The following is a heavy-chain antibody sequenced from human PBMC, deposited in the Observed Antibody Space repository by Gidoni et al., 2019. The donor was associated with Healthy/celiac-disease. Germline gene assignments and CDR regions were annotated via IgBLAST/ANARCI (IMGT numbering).Heavy chain of an antibody. J-gene: IGHJ1*01. CDR3: ARQHYYDSSGYYYGPWAPEYFQH. D-gene: IGHD3-22*01. CDR2: ISSSSSYI. V-gene: IGHV3-21*01. Sequence: EVQLVESGGGLVKPGGSLRLSWAASGFTFSSYSMDLVRQAPGKGLEWVSSISSSSSYIYYADSVKGRFTISRDNAKNSLYLQMNSLRAEDTAVYYCARQHYYDSSGYYYGPWAPEYFQHWGQGTLVTVSS. CDR1: GFTFSSYS.